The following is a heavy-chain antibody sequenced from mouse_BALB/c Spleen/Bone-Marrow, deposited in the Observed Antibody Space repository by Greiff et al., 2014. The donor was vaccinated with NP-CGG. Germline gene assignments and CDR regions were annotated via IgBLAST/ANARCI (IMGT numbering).Heavy chain of an antibody. CDR2: ISSGGSYT. CDR1: GFTFSSYA. Sequence: EVQRVESGGGLVEPGGSLKLSCAASGFTFSSYAMSWVRQTPEKRLEWVATISSGGSYTYYPDSVKGRFTISRDNAKNTLYLQMSSLRSEDTAMYYCARFITSLVYFDHWGQGTTLTVSS. CDR3: ARFITSLVYFDH. V-gene: IGHV5-9-3*01. J-gene: IGHJ2*01. D-gene: IGHD1-1*01.